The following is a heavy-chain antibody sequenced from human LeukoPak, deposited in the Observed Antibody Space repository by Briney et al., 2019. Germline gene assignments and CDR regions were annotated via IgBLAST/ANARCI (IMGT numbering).Heavy chain of an antibody. V-gene: IGHV1-69*13. CDR2: IIPIFGTA. J-gene: IGHJ3*02. D-gene: IGHD3-16*01. CDR1: GGTFSSYA. Sequence: ASVKVSCKASGGTFSSYAISWVRQAPGQGLEWMGGIIPIFGTANYAQKFQGRVTITADESTSTAYMELSSLRSEDTAVYYCTKGDIIITFGGAFDIWGQGTMVTVSS. CDR3: TKGDIIITFGGAFDI.